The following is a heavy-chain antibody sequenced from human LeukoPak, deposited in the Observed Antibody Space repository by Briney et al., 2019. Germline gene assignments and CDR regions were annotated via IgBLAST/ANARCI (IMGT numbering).Heavy chain of an antibody. CDR1: GFTFSSYW. V-gene: IGHV3-7*01. CDR3: VGGSGY. CDR2: IKQDGSEK. J-gene: IGHJ4*02. D-gene: IGHD5-12*01. Sequence: PGGSLRLSCVASGFTFSSYWMNWVRQAPGKGLEWVANIKQDGSEKYYVDSVKGRFTISRDNAKNSLYLQMSSLRAEDTAIYYCVGGSGYWGQGTLVTVSS.